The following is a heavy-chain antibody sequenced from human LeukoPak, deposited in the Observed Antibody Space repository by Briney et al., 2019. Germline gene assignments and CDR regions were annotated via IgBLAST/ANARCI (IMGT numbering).Heavy chain of an antibody. CDR3: AEGGFLMAFDI. J-gene: IGHJ3*02. Sequence: PGGSLRLSCAASGFTFSSYAMHWVRQAPGKGLEWVAVISYDGSNKYYADSVKGRFTISRDNSKNTLYLQMNSLRAEDTAVYYCAEGGFLMAFDIWGQGTMVTVSS. CDR1: GFTFSSYA. D-gene: IGHD2-8*01. CDR2: ISYDGSNK. V-gene: IGHV3-30-3*01.